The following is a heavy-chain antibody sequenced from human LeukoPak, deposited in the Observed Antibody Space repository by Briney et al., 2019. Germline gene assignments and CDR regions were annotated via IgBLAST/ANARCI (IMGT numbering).Heavy chain of an antibody. CDR3: ARNLWNFYDDSGYNRDFDS. CDR2: IGTYGGDT. D-gene: IGHD3-22*01. Sequence: GASVKVSCKATSRISWVRQAPGQGLEWMGWIGTYGGDTYYAQKFQGRITVTIDTSTSTVYMALRNLRSDDTAVYYCARNLWNFYDDSGYNRDFDSWGQGTLVTVSS. J-gene: IGHJ5*01. CDR1: TSR. V-gene: IGHV1-18*01.